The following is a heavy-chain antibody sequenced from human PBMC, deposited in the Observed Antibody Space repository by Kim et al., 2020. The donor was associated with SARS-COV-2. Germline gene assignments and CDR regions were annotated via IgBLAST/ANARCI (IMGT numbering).Heavy chain of an antibody. CDR3: AKVTYYFDSAGYLADY. Sequence: VKGPFTIHRDNSKNTLYLQMNSLRAEDAALYYCAKVTYYFDSAGYLADYWGQGTLVTVTS. J-gene: IGHJ4*02. D-gene: IGHD3-22*01. V-gene: IGHV3-23*01.